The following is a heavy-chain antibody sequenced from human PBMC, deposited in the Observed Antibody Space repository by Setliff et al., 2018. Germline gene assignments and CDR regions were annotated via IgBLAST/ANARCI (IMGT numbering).Heavy chain of an antibody. CDR2: IYYSGST. Sequence: SETLSLTCTVSGGSISSYYWSWIRQPPGKGLEWIGYIYYSGSTNYNPSLKSRVTISVDTSKNQFSLKLSSVTAADTAVYFCARDRHMVVIPAARARFDNWGQGTLVTVSS. D-gene: IGHD2-2*01. CDR1: GGSISSYY. V-gene: IGHV4-59*12. J-gene: IGHJ4*02. CDR3: ARDRHMVVIPAARARFDN.